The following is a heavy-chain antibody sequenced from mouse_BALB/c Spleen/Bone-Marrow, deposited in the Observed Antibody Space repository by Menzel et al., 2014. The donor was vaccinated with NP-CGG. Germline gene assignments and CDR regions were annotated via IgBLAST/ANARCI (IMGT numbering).Heavy chain of an antibody. CDR2: INPDSSTI. J-gene: IGHJ3*01. CDR1: GFDFSRYW. V-gene: IGHV4-1*02. Sequence: EVMLVESGGGLVQPGGSLKLSCAASGFDFSRYWMSWVRQAPGKGLEWIGEINPDSSTINYAPSLKDKSILSRDNAKNTLYLQMSKVRSDDTALYYCARLSYYGRFAYWGQGTLVTVSA. D-gene: IGHD1-1*01. CDR3: ARLSYYGRFAY.